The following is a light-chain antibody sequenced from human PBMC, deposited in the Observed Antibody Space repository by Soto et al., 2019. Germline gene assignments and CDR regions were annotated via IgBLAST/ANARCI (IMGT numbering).Light chain of an antibody. CDR1: QDISDF. J-gene: IGKJ5*01. CDR2: DAS. Sequence: DILITQSPSSLIASVGDTATITCQASQDISDFLNWYQQKPGKAPKVLIYDASNLQIGVPSRFSGRGSGTDFTFTISSLQPDDSGTYYCQQYDDLPLNFGQGTRLEIK. CDR3: QQYDDLPLN. V-gene: IGKV1-33*01.